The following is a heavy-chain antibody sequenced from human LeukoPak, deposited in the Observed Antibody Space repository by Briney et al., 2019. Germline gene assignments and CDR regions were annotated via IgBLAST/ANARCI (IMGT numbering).Heavy chain of an antibody. J-gene: IGHJ4*02. CDR1: GFTFSDYY. V-gene: IGHV3-11*01. D-gene: IGHD3-22*01. Sequence: GGSLRLSCAASGFTFSDYYMSWIRQAPGKGLEWVSYISSSGSTIYYADSVKGRFTISRDNAKNSLYLQMNSLRAEDTAVYYCANLPRAYYYDSLAHWGQGTLVTVSS. CDR2: ISSSGSTI. CDR3: ANLPRAYYYDSLAH.